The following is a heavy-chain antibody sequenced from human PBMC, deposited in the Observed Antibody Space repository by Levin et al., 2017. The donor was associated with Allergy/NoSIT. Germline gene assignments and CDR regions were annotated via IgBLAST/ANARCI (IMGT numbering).Heavy chain of an antibody. D-gene: IGHD4-11*01. Sequence: PSETLSLTCTVSGGSVSSGVYYWGWIRQHPGKGLECIVYIHPSGSTHYNPSLNSRVTMSVDTSKNQISLKMTSVTAADTAVYYCARGADYSKLGYWGQGTLVTVSS. V-gene: IGHV4-31*03. CDR2: IHPSGST. J-gene: IGHJ4*02. CDR3: ARGADYSKLGY. CDR1: GGSVSSGVYY.